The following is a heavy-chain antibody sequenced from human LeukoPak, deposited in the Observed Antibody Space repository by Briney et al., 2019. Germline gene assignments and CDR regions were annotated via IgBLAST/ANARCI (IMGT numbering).Heavy chain of an antibody. Sequence: SETLSLTCTVSGGSISSYYWSWIRQPAGKGLEWIGRIYTSGSTNYNPSLKSRFTISVDTSKNQFSLKLSSVTAADTAVYYWARDRRMADFWSGGYAFDIWGQGTMVTVSS. CDR2: IYTSGST. J-gene: IGHJ3*02. D-gene: IGHD3-3*01. CDR1: GGSISSYY. V-gene: IGHV4-4*07. CDR3: ARDRRMADFWSGGYAFDI.